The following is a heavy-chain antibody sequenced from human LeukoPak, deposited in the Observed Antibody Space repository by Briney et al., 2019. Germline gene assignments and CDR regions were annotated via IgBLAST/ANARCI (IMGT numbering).Heavy chain of an antibody. CDR1: GGTFSNYA. V-gene: IGHV1-69*06. CDR3: ARGWLAETTVVTPYNY. Sequence: SVKVSCKASGGTFSNYAISWARQAPGQGLEWMGGIIPLFGTPNYAQKFQGRVTITADKSTSTAYMELSSLRSEDTAVYYCARGWLAETTVVTPYNYWGQGALVTVSS. CDR2: IIPLFGTP. J-gene: IGHJ4*02. D-gene: IGHD4-23*01.